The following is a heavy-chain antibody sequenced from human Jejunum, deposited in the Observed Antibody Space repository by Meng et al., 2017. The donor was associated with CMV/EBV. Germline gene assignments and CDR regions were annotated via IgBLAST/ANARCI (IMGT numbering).Heavy chain of an antibody. CDR1: AGPISGYY. D-gene: IGHD1-26*01. J-gene: IGHJ5*02. CDR3: ARESGSYYWFDP. V-gene: IGHV4-4*07. CDR2: IYTSGST. Sequence: QVSLQEAGPGLVKSSETLSLTCFVSAGPISGYYWSWIRQPAGKGLEWIGRIYTSGSTHYNPSLKSRLTMSVDLAKNQISLMLSSVTAADTAVYYCARESGSYYWFDPWGQGTLVTVSS.